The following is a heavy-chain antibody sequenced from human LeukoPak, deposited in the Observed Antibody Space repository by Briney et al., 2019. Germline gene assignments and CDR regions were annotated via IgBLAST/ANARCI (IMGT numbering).Heavy chain of an antibody. Sequence: ASVKVSCKASGYTLTSYYMHWVRQAPGQGLEWMGIINPSGGSTSYAQKFQGRVTMTRDTSTSTVYMELSSLRSEDTAVYYCARDMGYGDYGTQPDYWGQGTLVTVSS. D-gene: IGHD4-17*01. J-gene: IGHJ4*02. CDR3: ARDMGYGDYGTQPDY. V-gene: IGHV1-46*01. CDR2: INPSGGST. CDR1: GYTLTSYY.